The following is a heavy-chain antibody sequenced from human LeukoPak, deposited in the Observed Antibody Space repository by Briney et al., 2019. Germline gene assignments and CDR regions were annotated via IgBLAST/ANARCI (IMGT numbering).Heavy chain of an antibody. CDR1: GGSISSGGYY. D-gene: IGHD3-10*01. CDR2: IYYSGST. CDR3: ARGGSGIEGPTVYS. V-gene: IGHV4-31*03. Sequence: TSETLSLTCTVSGGSISSGGYYWSWIRQHPGKGLEWIGYIYYSGSTYYNPSLKSRVTISVDTSKNQFSLKLSSVTAADTAVYYCARGGSGIEGPTVYSWGQGTLVTVSS. J-gene: IGHJ4*02.